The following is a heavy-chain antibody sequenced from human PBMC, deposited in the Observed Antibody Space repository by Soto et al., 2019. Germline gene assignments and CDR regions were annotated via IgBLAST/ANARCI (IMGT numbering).Heavy chain of an antibody. Sequence: QVQLQESGPGLVKPSETLSLTCTVSGGSINSGDYYWSWIRQPPWKGLEWIGYIYYSGTTYCNPSLKSRVTISVDRSKNQFSLRLSSVTAADTAVYYCARDNKYDTSGIHYLGQGTLVTVSS. V-gene: IGHV4-30-4*01. CDR2: IYYSGTT. CDR3: ARDNKYDTSGIHY. J-gene: IGHJ4*02. CDR1: GGSINSGDYY. D-gene: IGHD3-22*01.